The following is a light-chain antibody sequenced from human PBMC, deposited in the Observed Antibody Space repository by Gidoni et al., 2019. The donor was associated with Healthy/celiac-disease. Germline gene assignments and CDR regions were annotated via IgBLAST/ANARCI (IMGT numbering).Light chain of an antibody. J-gene: IGKJ4*01. CDR1: QDISNY. Sequence: DIQMTQSPSSLSASVGDRVTITCQASQDISNYLNWYQQKPGKAPELLIYDASSLETGVPSRFSGSGSGTDFTFTISSLQPEDIATYYCQQCDILPLTFXGXTKVRSN. CDR3: QQCDILPLT. CDR2: DAS. V-gene: IGKV1-33*01.